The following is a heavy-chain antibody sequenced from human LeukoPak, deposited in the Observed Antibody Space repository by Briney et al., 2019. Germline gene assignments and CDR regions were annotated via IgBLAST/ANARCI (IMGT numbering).Heavy chain of an antibody. CDR2: IIPIFGTA. CDR3: ARDLGSSGSD. V-gene: IGHV1-69*05. D-gene: IGHD6-19*01. Sequence: SVKVSCKASGGTFSGYAISWVRQAPGQGLEWMGGIIPIFGTANYAQKFQGRVTMTRDTSTSTVYMELSSLRSEDTAVYYCARDLGSSGSDWGQGTLVTVSS. CDR1: GGTFSGYA. J-gene: IGHJ4*02.